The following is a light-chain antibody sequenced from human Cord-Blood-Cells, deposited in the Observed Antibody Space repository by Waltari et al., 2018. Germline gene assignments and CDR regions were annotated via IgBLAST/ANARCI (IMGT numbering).Light chain of an antibody. CDR1: SGSIASNY. J-gene: IGLJ2*01. CDR2: EDN. Sequence: NFMLTQPHSVSESPGQTVTISCTGSSGSIASNYVKWYQPRPGSAPTTVIYEDNQRPSGVPDRFSGSIDSSSNSASLTISGLKTEDEADDYCQSYDSSNVVFGGGTKLTVL. V-gene: IGLV6-57*02. CDR3: QSYDSSNVV.